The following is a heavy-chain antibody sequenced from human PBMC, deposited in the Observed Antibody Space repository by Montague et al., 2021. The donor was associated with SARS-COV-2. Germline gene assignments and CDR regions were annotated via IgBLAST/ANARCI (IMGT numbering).Heavy chain of an antibody. CDR3: TNNRGDSGSSWYSFDS. Sequence: PALVKPTQTLTLTCTFSGFSLTTGGVGVSWIRQPPGKALEWLALIYWDDDKRYNPSLKSRLTITKDASKNQVVLTMTNMDPVDTATYYCTNNRGDSGSSWYSFDSWGQGTLVTVSS. CDR1: GFSLTTGGVG. V-gene: IGHV2-5*02. D-gene: IGHD6-13*01. J-gene: IGHJ4*02. CDR2: IYWDDDK.